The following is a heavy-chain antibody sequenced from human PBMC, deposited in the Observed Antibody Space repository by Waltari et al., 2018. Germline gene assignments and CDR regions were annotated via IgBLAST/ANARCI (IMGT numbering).Heavy chain of an antibody. V-gene: IGHV4-38-2*01. Sequence: QVQLQESGPGLVQPSDTLSLTCAVSGYSISSDYYWGWIRQPPGKGLEWIGNIFHSGIAYYNPSLKSRVTISVDTSKNRFSLELTSVTAADTAFYYCARGRYSSFWNDVNAEYFQYWGQGTLVTVSS. CDR1: GYSISSDYY. CDR3: ARGRYSSFWNDVNAEYFQY. D-gene: IGHD1-1*01. CDR2: IFHSGIA. J-gene: IGHJ1*01.